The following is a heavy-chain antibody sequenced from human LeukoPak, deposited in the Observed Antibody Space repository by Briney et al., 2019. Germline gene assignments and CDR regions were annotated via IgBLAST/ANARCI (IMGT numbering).Heavy chain of an antibody. Sequence: SETLSLTCTVSGGSISSYYWNWIRQPPGKGLEWIGNIYYSGSTNYNPSLKSRVTISVGTSENQFSLKLSSVTAADTAVYYCAREGSGIPGYFDYWGQGTLVTVSS. CDR2: IYYSGST. V-gene: IGHV4-59*01. J-gene: IGHJ4*02. D-gene: IGHD3-10*01. CDR3: AREGSGIPGYFDY. CDR1: GGSISSYY.